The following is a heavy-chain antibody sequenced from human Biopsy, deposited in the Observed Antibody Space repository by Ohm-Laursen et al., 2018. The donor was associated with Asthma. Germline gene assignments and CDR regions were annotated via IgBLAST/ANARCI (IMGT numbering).Heavy chain of an antibody. CDR1: SGSGGYMRSGNYY. D-gene: IGHD6-13*01. V-gene: IGHV4-39*01. CDR3: VRGSSSWHHGPFHYYYGLDV. J-gene: IGHJ6*02. CDR2: IYYSGTT. Sequence: SDTLSLTCSLSSGSGGYMRSGNYYWGWIRQPPGKGLEWIGSIYYSGTTYYNPSLESRVTVSADTSKNQFSLKPTSMTAADTAVYYCVRGSSSWHHGPFHYYYGLDVWGQGTTATVSS.